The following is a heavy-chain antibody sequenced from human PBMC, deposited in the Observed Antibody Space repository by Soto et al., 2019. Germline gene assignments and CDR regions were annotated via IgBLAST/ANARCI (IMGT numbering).Heavy chain of an antibody. CDR2: MNPNSGNT. CDR1: GYTFTSYD. J-gene: IGHJ4*02. Sequence: ASVKVSCKASGYTFTSYDINWVRQATGQGLEWMGWMNPNSGNTNYAQKFQGRVTMTTNTSTSTAYMELRSLRSDDTAVYYCARALKSGWPAYDYWGQGTLVTVSS. CDR3: ARALKSGWPAYDY. D-gene: IGHD6-19*01. V-gene: IGHV1-8*01.